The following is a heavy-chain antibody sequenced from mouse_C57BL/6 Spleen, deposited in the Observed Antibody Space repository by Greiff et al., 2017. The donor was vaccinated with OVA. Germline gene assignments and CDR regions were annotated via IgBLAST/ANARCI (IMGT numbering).Heavy chain of an antibody. CDR3: ARDPYDYGSFAY. V-gene: IGHV3-6*01. D-gene: IGHD2-4*01. Sequence: VQLQQSGPGLVKPSQSLSLTCSVTGYSITSGYYWNWIRQFPGNKLEWMGYISYDGSNNYNPSLKNRISITRDTSKNQFFLKLNSVTTEDTATYYCARDPYDYGSFAYWGQGTLVTVSA. CDR2: ISYDGSN. J-gene: IGHJ3*01. CDR1: GYSITSGYY.